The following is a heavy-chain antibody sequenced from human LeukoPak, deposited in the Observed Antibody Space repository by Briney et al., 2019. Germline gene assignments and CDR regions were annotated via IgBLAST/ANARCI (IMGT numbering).Heavy chain of an antibody. CDR3: ARGRRYDFWSGYYTDMAYYYMDV. Sequence: GGSLRLSCAASGFTFSSYSMNWVRQAPGKGLEWVSSISGSSSYIYYADSVKGRFTISRDNAKNSLYLQMNSLRAEDTAVYYCARGRRYDFWSGYYTDMAYYYMDVWGKGTTVTVSS. J-gene: IGHJ6*03. CDR1: GFTFSSYS. V-gene: IGHV3-21*01. D-gene: IGHD3-3*01. CDR2: ISGSSSYI.